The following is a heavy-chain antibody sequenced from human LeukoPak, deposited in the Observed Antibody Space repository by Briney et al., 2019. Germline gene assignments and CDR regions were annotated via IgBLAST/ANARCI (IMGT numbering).Heavy chain of an antibody. V-gene: IGHV1-18*01. J-gene: IGHJ6*03. D-gene: IGHD1-26*01. CDR2: ISGYNGNT. Sequence: ASVKVSCKASGYTFTNYGLSWVRQAPGQGLEWMGWISGYNGNTNYAQKLQGRVTMTTDTSTSTAYMELRSLRSDDTAVYYCARDVRGYYYYYMDVWGKGTTVTISS. CDR1: GYTFTNYG. CDR3: ARDVRGYYYYYMDV.